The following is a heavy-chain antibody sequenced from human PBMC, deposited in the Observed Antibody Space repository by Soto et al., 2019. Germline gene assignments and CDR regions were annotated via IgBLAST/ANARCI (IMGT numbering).Heavy chain of an antibody. Sequence: GGSLRLSCAASGFTFSSYAMSWVRQAPGKGLEWVSAISGSGGSTYYADSVKGRFTISRDNSKNTLDLQMNSLRAEDTAVYYCAKDPKYYYGSGSYFDPWGQGTLVTVSS. V-gene: IGHV3-23*01. CDR1: GFTFSSYA. J-gene: IGHJ5*02. CDR2: ISGSGGST. CDR3: AKDPKYYYGSGSYFDP. D-gene: IGHD3-10*01.